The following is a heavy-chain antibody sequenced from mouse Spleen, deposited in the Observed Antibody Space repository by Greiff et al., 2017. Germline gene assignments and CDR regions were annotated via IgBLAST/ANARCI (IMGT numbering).Heavy chain of an antibody. CDR2: IHPNSGST. J-gene: IGHJ2*01. D-gene: IGHD2-1*01. Sequence: QVQLQQPGAELVKPGASVKLSCKASGYTFTSYWMHWVKQRPGQGLEWIGMIHPNSGSTNYNEKFKSKATLTVDKSSSTAYMQLSSLTSEDSAVYYCARSYGNYGWYYFDYWGQGTTLTVSS. CDR3: ARSYGNYGWYYFDY. CDR1: GYTFTSYW. V-gene: IGHV1-64*01.